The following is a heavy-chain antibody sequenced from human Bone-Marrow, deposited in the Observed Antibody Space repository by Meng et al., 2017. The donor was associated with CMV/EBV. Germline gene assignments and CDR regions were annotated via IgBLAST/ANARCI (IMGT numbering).Heavy chain of an antibody. V-gene: IGHV4-59*12. J-gene: IGHJ5*02. CDR1: GGSISSYY. Sequence: SETLSLTCTVSGGSISSYYWSWIRQPPGKGLEWIGYIYYSGSTNDNPSLKSRVTISVDTSKNQFSLKLSSVTAADTAVYYCAREKGNYGGAYNWFDPWGQGTLVTVSS. CDR3: AREKGNYGGAYNWFDP. CDR2: IYYSGST. D-gene: IGHD4-23*01.